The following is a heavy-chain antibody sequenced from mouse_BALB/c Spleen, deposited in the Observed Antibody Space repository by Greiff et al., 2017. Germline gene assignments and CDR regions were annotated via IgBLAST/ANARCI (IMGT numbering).Heavy chain of an antibody. Sequence: VQLQQSGAELVRPGALVKLSCKASGFNIKDYYMHWVRQRPEQGLEWIGWIFPGDGSTKYNEKFKGKATLTTDKSSSTAYMQLSRLTSEDSAVYFCARGRYGNLYAMDYWGQGTSVTVSS. J-gene: IGHJ4*01. D-gene: IGHD2-10*02. CDR1: GFNIKDYY. V-gene: IGHV1S56*01. CDR2: IFPGDGST. CDR3: ARGRYGNLYAMDY.